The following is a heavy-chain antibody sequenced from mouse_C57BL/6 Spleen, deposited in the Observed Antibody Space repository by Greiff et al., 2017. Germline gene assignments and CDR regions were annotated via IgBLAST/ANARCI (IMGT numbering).Heavy chain of an antibody. J-gene: IGHJ2*01. CDR1: GYTFTDYY. V-gene: IGHV1-26*01. D-gene: IGHD2-5*01. Sequence: EVQLQQSGPELVKPGASVKISCKASGYTFTDYYMNWVKQSHGKSLEWIGDINPNNGGTSYNQKFKGKATLTVDKSSSTAYMELRSLTSEDSAVYYCAGRSNYPYYFDYWGQGTTLTVSS. CDR3: AGRSNYPYYFDY. CDR2: INPNNGGT.